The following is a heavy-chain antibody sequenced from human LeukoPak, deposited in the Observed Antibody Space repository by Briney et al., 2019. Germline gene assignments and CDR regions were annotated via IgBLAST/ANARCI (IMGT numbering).Heavy chain of an antibody. J-gene: IGHJ4*02. V-gene: IGHV1-46*01. CDR1: GYTFTNYY. Sequence: ASVKVSCKASGYTFTNYYMHWVRQAPGQGLEWMGIINPSGGSTSYAQKFQGRVTMTRDTSTSTVYMELSSLRSEDTAVYYCARKYYDFWSGTYFDYWGQGTLVTVSS. CDR3: ARKYYDFWSGTYFDY. CDR2: INPSGGST. D-gene: IGHD3-3*01.